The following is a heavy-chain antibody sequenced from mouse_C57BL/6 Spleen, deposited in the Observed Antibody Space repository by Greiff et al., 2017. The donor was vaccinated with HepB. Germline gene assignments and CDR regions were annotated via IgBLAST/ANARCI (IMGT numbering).Heavy chain of an antibody. J-gene: IGHJ1*03. CDR1: GYTFTSYW. V-gene: IGHV1-64*01. CDR3: ARGPHDYGSGYPWYFDV. CDR2: IHPNSGST. D-gene: IGHD1-1*01. Sequence: VQLQQPGAELVKPGASVKLSCKASGYTFTSYWMHWVKQRPGQGLEWIGMIHPNSGSTNYNEKFKSKATLTVDKSSSTAYMQLSSLTSEDSAVYYCARGPHDYGSGYPWYFDVWGTGTTVTVSS.